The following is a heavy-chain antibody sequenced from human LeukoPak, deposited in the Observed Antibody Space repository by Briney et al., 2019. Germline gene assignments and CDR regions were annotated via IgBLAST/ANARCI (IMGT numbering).Heavy chain of an antibody. CDR2: XNPKSGHT. V-gene: IGHV1-2*02. D-gene: IGHD3-10*01. J-gene: IGHJ5*02. Sequence: EWMGXXNPKSGHTNYVQKLQGRVTVTRDTSISTVYMELSRLRSDDTAVYYCTRGPNYYGSGRSWFDPWGQGTLVTVSS. CDR3: TRGPNYYGSGRSWFDP.